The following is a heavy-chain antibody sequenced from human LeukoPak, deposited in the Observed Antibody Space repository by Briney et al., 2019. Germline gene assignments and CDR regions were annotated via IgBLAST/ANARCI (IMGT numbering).Heavy chain of an antibody. CDR1: GFTFSSYS. CDR3: AREGAGRIDAFDI. V-gene: IGHV3-48*02. J-gene: IGHJ3*02. CDR2: ISSSSTI. D-gene: IGHD3-10*01. Sequence: GESLRLSGAASGFTFSSYSMNWVRQAPGKGLEWVSYISSSSTIYYADSVKGRFTISRDNAKNSLYLQMNSLRDEDTAVYYCAREGAGRIDAFDIWGQGTMVTVSS.